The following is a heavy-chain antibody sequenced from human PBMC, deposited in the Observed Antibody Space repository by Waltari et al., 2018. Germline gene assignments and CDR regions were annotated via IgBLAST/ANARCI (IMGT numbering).Heavy chain of an antibody. CDR2: IFWNDAK. CDR3: THRTYETGADV. J-gene: IGHJ4*02. Sequence: QVTLTETGPALVNPTETLTLTCTFSGFSLTSTGLAVGWIRQTPGKAPEWLALIFWNDAKRYSQSLRTRVTITQDTSKTQAVLTIANVGPLDTGTYFCTHRTYETGADVWGQGVLVTVSS. D-gene: IGHD3-22*01. V-gene: IGHV2-5*01. CDR1: GFSLTSTGLA.